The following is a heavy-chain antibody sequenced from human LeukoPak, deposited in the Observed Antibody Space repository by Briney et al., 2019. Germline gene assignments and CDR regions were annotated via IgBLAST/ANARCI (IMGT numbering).Heavy chain of an antibody. CDR2: IGSSSNYI. J-gene: IGHJ6*04. Sequence: GGSLRLSCAASGFTFSSYAMNWVRQAPGKGLEWVSSIGSSSNYIYYADSVKGRFTISRDNAKNSLYLQMNSLRAEDTAVYYCARGLGCGGDCYHDYWGKGTTVTVSS. V-gene: IGHV3-21*01. CDR1: GFTFSSYA. CDR3: ARGLGCGGDCYHDY. D-gene: IGHD2-21*02.